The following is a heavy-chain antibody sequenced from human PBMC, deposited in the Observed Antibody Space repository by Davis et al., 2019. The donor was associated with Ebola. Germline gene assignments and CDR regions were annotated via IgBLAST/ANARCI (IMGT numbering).Heavy chain of an antibody. CDR3: TTPGGQDSGYDVFDI. D-gene: IGHD5-12*01. V-gene: IGHV1-46*03. CDR2: INPNDGRT. CDR1: GYTFTNYY. J-gene: IGHJ3*02. Sequence: ASVKVSCKASGYTFTNYYMHRVRQAPGQGLEWMGMINPNDGRTIYAQKFQGRVTVTRDTSTTTVYMDLSSLRSEDTALYYCTTPGGQDSGYDVFDIWGQGTMVTVSS.